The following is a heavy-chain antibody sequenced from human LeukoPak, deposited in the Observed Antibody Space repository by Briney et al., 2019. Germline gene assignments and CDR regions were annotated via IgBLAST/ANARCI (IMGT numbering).Heavy chain of an antibody. CDR1: GFTFSSYA. CDR2: ISYDGSNK. CDR3: AKDLGILEVHGGNY. D-gene: IGHD3-3*01. Sequence: PGGSLRLSCAASGFTFSSYAMHWVRQAPGKGLEWVAVISYDGSNKYYADSVKGRFTISRDNSKNTLYLQMNSLRAEDTAVYYCAKDLGILEVHGGNYWGQGTLVTVSS. J-gene: IGHJ4*02. V-gene: IGHV3-30-3*01.